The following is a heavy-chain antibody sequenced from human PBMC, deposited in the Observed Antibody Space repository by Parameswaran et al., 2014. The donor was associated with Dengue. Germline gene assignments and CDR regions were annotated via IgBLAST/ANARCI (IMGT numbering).Heavy chain of an antibody. D-gene: IGHD6-19*01. CDR3: ARDRNEAGLDYFDY. CDR2: IYSGGST. J-gene: IGHJ4*02. Sequence: VRQAPGKGLEWVSVIYSGGSTYYADSVKGRFTISRDNSKNTLYLQMNSLRAEDTAVYYCARDRNEAGLDYFDYWGQGTLVTVSS. V-gene: IGHV3-53*01.